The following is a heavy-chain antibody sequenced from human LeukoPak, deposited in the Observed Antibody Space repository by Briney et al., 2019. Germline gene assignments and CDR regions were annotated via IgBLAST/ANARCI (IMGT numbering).Heavy chain of an antibody. Sequence: SVKVSCKASGGTFGRNAISWVRQVPRQGLEWMGGIIPLFGTSNYAQKSQGRLTITADKSTSTVYMELSNLRSEDTAVYYCARGKAVAGRPQTWFDPWGQGTLVTVSS. CDR1: GGTFGRNA. J-gene: IGHJ5*02. V-gene: IGHV1-69*06. CDR3: ARGKAVAGRPQTWFDP. D-gene: IGHD6-19*01. CDR2: IIPLFGTS.